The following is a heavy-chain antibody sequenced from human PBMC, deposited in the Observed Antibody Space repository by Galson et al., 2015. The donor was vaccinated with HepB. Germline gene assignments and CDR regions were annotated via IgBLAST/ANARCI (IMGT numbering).Heavy chain of an antibody. CDR3: ARDRLGQLVRYYYYYGMDV. CDR1: GFTFSSYA. Sequence: SLRLSCAASGFTFSSYAMHWVRQAPGKGLEWVAVISYDGSNKYYADSVKGRFTISRDNSKNTLYLQMNSLRVEDTAVYYCARDRLGQLVRYYYYYGMDVWGQGTTVTVSS. V-gene: IGHV3-30*04. J-gene: IGHJ6*02. CDR2: ISYDGSNK. D-gene: IGHD6-6*01.